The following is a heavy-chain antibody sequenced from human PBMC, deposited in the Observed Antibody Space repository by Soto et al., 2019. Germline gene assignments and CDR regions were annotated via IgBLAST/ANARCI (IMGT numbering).Heavy chain of an antibody. V-gene: IGHV1-18*04. J-gene: IGHJ4*02. Sequence: APAKVSCKSSGYTFTSYGIIWVRQAPGQGLEWMGWISAYNGNTNYAQKLQGRVTMTTDTSTSTAYMELRSLRSDDTAVYYCARGWNSAFDYWGQGTLVTVSS. CDR3: ARGWNSAFDY. D-gene: IGHD1-7*01. CDR1: GYTFTSYG. CDR2: ISAYNGNT.